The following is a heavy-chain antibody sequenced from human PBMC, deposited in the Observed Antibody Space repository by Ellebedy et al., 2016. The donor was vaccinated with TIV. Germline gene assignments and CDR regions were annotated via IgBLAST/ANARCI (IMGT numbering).Heavy chain of an antibody. CDR3: ARDGTVLVPAADMDV. V-gene: IGHV4-38-2*02. D-gene: IGHD2-2*01. CDR1: GYFISDGYY. CDR2: GYHSGST. J-gene: IGHJ6*03. Sequence: SETLSLTCTVSGYFISDGYYWGWIRQPPGKGLEWIGSGYHSGSTFYNPSLKSRVSISVDTTKNQFSLRLASVTAADTAVYYCARDGTVLVPAADMDVWGKGTMVTVSS.